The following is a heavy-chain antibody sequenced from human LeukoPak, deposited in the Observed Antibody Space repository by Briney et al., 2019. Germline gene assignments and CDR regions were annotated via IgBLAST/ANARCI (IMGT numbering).Heavy chain of an antibody. CDR3: AGGAGYSPLRGYGMDV. D-gene: IGHD5-24*01. V-gene: IGHV1-2*02. Sequence: ASVKVSCKASGYTFTGYYMPWVRQAPGQGLEWMGWINPNSGGTNYAQKFQGRVTMTRDTSISTAYMELSRLRSDDTAVYYCAGGAGYSPLRGYGMDVWGQGTTVTVSS. CDR1: GYTFTGYY. CDR2: INPNSGGT. J-gene: IGHJ6*02.